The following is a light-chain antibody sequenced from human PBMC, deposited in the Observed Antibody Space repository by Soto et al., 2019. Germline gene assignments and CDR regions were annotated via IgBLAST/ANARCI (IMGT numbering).Light chain of an antibody. CDR3: CSYAGSFALYV. V-gene: IGLV2-11*01. CDR2: DVI. Sequence: QSALTQPRSVSGSPGQSVTISCTGTSSDVGGYNYVSWYQQHPGKAPKFIIYDVIKRPSGVPDRFSGSKSGNTASLTISGLQAEDEADYYCCSYAGSFALYVFGTGTKVTVL. J-gene: IGLJ1*01. CDR1: SSDVGGYNY.